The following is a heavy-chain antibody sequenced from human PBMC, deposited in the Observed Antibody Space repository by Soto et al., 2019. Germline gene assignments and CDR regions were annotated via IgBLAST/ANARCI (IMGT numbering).Heavy chain of an antibody. Sequence: SETLSLTCAVSGGSISGSYYYWGWLRQSPGRGPEWIGSVFYTGFTSYNPSLESRVSVSVDTSKDQFSLKVSAVTAADTAVYYCASSQKGYNWNYFDHWGQGALVTVSS. CDR1: GGSISGSYYY. D-gene: IGHD1-20*01. J-gene: IGHJ4*02. CDR3: ASSQKGYNWNYFDH. CDR2: VFYTGFT. V-gene: IGHV4-39*01.